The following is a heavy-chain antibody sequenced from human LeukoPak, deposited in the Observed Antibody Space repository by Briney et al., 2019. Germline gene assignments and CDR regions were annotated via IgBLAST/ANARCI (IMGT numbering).Heavy chain of an antibody. CDR2: IYSGGST. J-gene: IGHJ1*01. CDR1: GFTVSSNY. CDR3: ASDSYSPEYFQH. Sequence: RAGGSLRLSCAASGFTVSSNYMSWVRQAPGKGLEWVSVIYSGGSTFYADSVKGRFTISRDNSKNTLYLQMNSLRAEDTAVYYCASDSYSPEYFQHWGRGTLVTVSS. V-gene: IGHV3-66*01. D-gene: IGHD2-15*01.